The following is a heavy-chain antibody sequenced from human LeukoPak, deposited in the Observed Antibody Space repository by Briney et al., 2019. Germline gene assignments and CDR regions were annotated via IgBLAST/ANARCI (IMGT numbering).Heavy chain of an antibody. J-gene: IGHJ3*02. V-gene: IGHV3-74*01. CDR3: ARDLKGPVNDVFDM. D-gene: IGHD4-23*01. Sequence: PGGSLRLSCAASGFTFKTYWMHWVRQAPGKGLVWVSHSNSDGSSTSYADSVRSRFTISRDNAKNTLYLQMNSLRAEDTAVYYCARDLKGPVNDVFDMWGQGTMVTVSS. CDR2: SNSDGSST. CDR1: GFTFKTYW.